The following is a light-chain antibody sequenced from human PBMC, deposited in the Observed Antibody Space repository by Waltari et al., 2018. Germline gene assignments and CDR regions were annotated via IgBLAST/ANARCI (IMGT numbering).Light chain of an antibody. Sequence: SSELTQDPAVSVAMGQTVRITCQGDSLRTYYASWYQQRPGQAPVTVMYDKNNRPSGVPDRFSGSSSDNTASLTITGAQAEDEASYYCHSRDASGVGGSFGGGTQLTVL. CDR3: HSRDASGVGGS. J-gene: IGLJ2*01. V-gene: IGLV3-19*01. CDR1: SLRTYY. CDR2: DKN.